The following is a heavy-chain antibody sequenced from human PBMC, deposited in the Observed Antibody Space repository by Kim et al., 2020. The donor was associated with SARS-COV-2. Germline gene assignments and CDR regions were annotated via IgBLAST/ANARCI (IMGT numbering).Heavy chain of an antibody. CDR2: IYYSGST. CDR3: ARGAPEGPYYYGMDV. V-gene: IGHV4-39*01. CDR1: GGSISSSSYY. J-gene: IGHJ6*02. Sequence: SETLSLTCTVSGGSISSSSYYWGWIRQPPGKGLEWIGSIYYSGSTYYNPSLKSRVTISVDTSKNQFSLKLSSVTAADTAVYYCARGAPEGPYYYGMDVWGQGTTVTVSS.